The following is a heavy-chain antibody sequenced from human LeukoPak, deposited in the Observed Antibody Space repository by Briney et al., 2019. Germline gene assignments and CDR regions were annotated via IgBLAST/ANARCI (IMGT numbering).Heavy chain of an antibody. V-gene: IGHV3-21*01. J-gene: IGHJ5*02. CDR1: GFXFSTYN. D-gene: IGHD3-9*01. CDR3: ARDLLLRSRGFDWPRDNWFDP. Sequence: GGSLRLSCAASGFXFSTYNINWVRQTPGKGLEWVSSMTSDSGYIYYADSVKGRFTISRDNSKNSLYLQMNSLRAEDTAVYYCARDLLLRSRGFDWPRDNWFDPWGQGTLVTVSS. CDR2: MTSDSGYI.